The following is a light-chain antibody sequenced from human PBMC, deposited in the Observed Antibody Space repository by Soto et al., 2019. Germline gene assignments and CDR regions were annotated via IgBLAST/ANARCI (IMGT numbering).Light chain of an antibody. CDR2: EGS. V-gene: IGLV2-23*01. J-gene: IGLJ3*02. CDR1: SSDIGTFTP. Sequence: QSALTQPASVSGSPGQSITISCTGTSSDIGTFTPVSWYQQHPGKVPKLLIYEGSQRPSGVSNRFSGSKSGNTASLTISGLQAEDEADYYCCSSAGSITWVFGGGTQLTVL. CDR3: CSSAGSITWV.